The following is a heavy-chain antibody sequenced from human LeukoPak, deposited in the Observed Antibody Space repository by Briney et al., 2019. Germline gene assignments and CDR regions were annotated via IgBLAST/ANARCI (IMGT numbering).Heavy chain of an antibody. J-gene: IGHJ4*02. V-gene: IGHV3-23*01. CDR1: GFTFSNHA. Sequence: GGSLRLSCAASGFTFSNHAMSWVRQAPGKGLECVSAISGSGGSTYYADSVKGRFTISRDNSKNTLYLQMNSLRAEDTAVYYCAKAIQTPWIEYYYDSSGYARYWGQGTLVTVSS. D-gene: IGHD3-22*01. CDR2: ISGSGGST. CDR3: AKAIQTPWIEYYYDSSGYARY.